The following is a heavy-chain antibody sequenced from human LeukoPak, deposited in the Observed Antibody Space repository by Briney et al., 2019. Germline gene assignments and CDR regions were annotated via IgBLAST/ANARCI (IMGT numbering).Heavy chain of an antibody. CDR2: ISYDGSNK. CDR1: GFTFSSYG. Sequence: PGRSLRLSCAASGFTFSSYGMHWVRPAPGKGLEWVAVISYDGSNKYYADSVKGRFTISRDNSKNTLYLQMNSLRAEDTAVYYCAKDSPMDYWGQGTLVTVSS. V-gene: IGHV3-30*18. J-gene: IGHJ4*02. CDR3: AKDSPMDY.